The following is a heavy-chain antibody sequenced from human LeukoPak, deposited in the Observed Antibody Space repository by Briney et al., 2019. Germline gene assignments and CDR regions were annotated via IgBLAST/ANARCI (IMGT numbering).Heavy chain of an antibody. J-gene: IGHJ4*02. CDR3: AKGYSSGWYYFDY. Sequence: GGSLRLSCAASGFTFSSYAMNWVRQAPGKGLQWVSGISGTGGSTNYAESVKGRFTVSRDNSKSTLYLQMNSLRAEDTAVYYCAKGYSSGWYYFDYWGQGTLVTVSS. CDR1: GFTFSSYA. V-gene: IGHV3-23*01. D-gene: IGHD6-19*01. CDR2: ISGTGGST.